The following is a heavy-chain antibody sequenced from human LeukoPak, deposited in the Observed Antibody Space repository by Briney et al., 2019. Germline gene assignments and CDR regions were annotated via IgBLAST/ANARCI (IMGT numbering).Heavy chain of an antibody. D-gene: IGHD2-15*01. V-gene: IGHV3-30*01. J-gene: IGHJ4*02. CDR1: GFTFSSYA. CDR3: ARDMTSPAKYYFDY. CDR2: VANGGRDK. Sequence: GGTLTLSCAVSGFTFSSYAMSWVRQPPGKGLEWVGVVANGGRDKQNADPMKRRFIFSRNYSEHTPYIQMTIISADDTAVYYGARDMTSPAKYYFDYWGEGALVSVSS.